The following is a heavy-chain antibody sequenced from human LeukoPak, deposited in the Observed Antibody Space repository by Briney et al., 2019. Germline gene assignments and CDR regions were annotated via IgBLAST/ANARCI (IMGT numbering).Heavy chain of an antibody. CDR2: ISSSGSTI. CDR3: AKRQSVAATDY. V-gene: IGHV3-48*03. D-gene: IGHD2-15*01. Sequence: GGSLRLSCAASGFTFSSYEMNWVRQAPGKGLEWVSYISSSGSTIYYADSVKGRFTISRDNAKNSLYLQMNSLRAEDTAVYYCAKRQSVAATDYWGQGTLVTVSS. J-gene: IGHJ4*02. CDR1: GFTFSSYE.